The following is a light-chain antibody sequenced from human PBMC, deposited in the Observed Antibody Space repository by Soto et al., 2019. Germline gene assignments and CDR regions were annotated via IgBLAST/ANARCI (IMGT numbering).Light chain of an antibody. J-gene: IGKJ4*01. Sequence: SASVGDRVTITCRASQGISSWLAWYQQKPGKAXKXXXYAASSLQSGVPSRFSGSGYGTDFTLTISSLEPEDFAVYYCQQRSNWPLTFGGGNKVDIK. V-gene: IGKV1-12*01. CDR3: QQRSNWPLT. CDR1: QGISSW. CDR2: AAS.